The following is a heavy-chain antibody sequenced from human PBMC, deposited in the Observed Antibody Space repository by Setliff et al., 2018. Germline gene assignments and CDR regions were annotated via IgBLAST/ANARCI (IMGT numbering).Heavy chain of an antibody. CDR3: ARVTNWGLDLRFDP. V-gene: IGHV4-59*01. CDR1: GDSISSYY. D-gene: IGHD7-27*01. CDR2: IYYSGST. Sequence: PSETLSLTCTVSGDSISSYYWSWIRQPPGKGLEWIGYIYYSGSTNYNPSLKSRVTTSVATFENHFSLKLNSLTAADTAVYYCARVTNWGLDLRFDPWGQGILVTVSS. J-gene: IGHJ5*02.